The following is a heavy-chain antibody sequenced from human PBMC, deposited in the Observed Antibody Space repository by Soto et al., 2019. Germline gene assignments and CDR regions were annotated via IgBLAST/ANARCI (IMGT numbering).Heavy chain of an antibody. J-gene: IGHJ5*02. CDR1: GYTFTSYD. V-gene: IGHV1-8*01. CDR2: MNANSGNT. CDR3: ARVNFYYDTNGNWFDP. Sequence: GASVKVSCKASGYTFTSYDINWVRQAPGQGLEWMGWMNANSGNTGYAQKFQGTVTMTRDTSTSTAYMELTSLRSEDTAVYFCARVNFYYDTNGNWFDPWGQGTLVTVSS. D-gene: IGHD3-22*01.